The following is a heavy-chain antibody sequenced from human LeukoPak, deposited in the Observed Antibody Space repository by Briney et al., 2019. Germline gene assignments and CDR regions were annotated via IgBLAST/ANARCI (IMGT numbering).Heavy chain of an antibody. V-gene: IGHV1-2*02. Sequence: ASVKVSCKASVYTFTGYYMHWVRQAPGQGLEWMGWINPNSGGTNYAQKFQGRVTMTRDTSISTAYMELSRLRSDDTAVYYCARVLVAVAGYYFDYWGQGTLVTVSS. CDR2: INPNSGGT. CDR1: VYTFTGYY. CDR3: ARVLVAVAGYYFDY. J-gene: IGHJ4*02. D-gene: IGHD6-19*01.